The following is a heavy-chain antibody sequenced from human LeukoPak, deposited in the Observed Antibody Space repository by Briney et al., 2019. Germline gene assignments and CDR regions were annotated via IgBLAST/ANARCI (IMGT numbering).Heavy chain of an antibody. CDR2: ISAYNGNT. CDR1: GYTFNTYG. V-gene: IGHV1-18*03. CDR3: ARDGRQWVPLNWFDP. D-gene: IGHD6-19*01. J-gene: IGHJ5*02. Sequence: GASVKVSCKASGYTFNTYGINWVRQAPGQGLEWMGWISAYNGNTNYAQNFQGRITLTTDTSTSTAYMELTSLRFDDMAVYYCARDGRQWVPLNWFDPWGQGTLVIVSS.